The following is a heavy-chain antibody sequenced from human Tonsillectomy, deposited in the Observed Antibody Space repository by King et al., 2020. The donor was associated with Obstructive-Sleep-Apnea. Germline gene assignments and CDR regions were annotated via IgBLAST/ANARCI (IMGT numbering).Heavy chain of an antibody. D-gene: IGHD5/OR15-5a*01. J-gene: IGHJ4*02. CDR1: GDSISTSTYS. CDR2: IYYSGRT. V-gene: IGHV4-39*07. Sequence: QLQESGPGLVKPSETLSLTCTVSGDSISTSTYSWDWIRQPPGKGLEWVGTIYYSGRTYYNPSLRGRVTISVDTSKNHFSLNLSSLTAADTAVYFCARGLGDWGQGVLVTVSS. CDR3: ARGLGD.